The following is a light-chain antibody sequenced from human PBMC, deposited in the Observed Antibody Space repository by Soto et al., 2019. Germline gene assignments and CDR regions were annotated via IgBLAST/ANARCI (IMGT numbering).Light chain of an antibody. V-gene: IGKV1-33*01. CDR1: QDISNY. Sequence: DIKMNKSPSALSASVRDRVTITCQASQDISNYLNWYQQKPGKAPKLLIYDASNLETGVPSRFSGSGSGTDFTFTISSFQPEDIATYYCRQYDNLPSLTFGGGTKVDIK. J-gene: IGKJ4*01. CDR2: DAS. CDR3: RQYDNLPSLT.